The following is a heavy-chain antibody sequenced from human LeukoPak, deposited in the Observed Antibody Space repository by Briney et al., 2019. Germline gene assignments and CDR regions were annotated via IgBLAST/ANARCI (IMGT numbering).Heavy chain of an antibody. CDR1: GYTFTSYG. Sequence: ASVKVSCKASGYTFTSYGISWVRQAPGQGLEWMGWISAYNGNTNYAQKLQGRVTMTTDTSTSTAYMELSSLRSEDTAVYYCAIRLRYYYGSGSPRGGWFDPWGQGTLVTVSS. J-gene: IGHJ5*02. CDR3: AIRLRYYYGSGSPRGGWFDP. V-gene: IGHV1-18*01. CDR2: ISAYNGNT. D-gene: IGHD3-10*01.